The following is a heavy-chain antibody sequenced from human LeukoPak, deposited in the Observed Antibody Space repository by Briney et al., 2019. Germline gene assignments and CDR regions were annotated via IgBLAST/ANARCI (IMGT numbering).Heavy chain of an antibody. CDR2: ISYDGSNK. Sequence: SGGSLRLSCAASGFTFSSYAMHRVRQAPGKGLEWVAVISYDGSNKYYADSVKGRFTISRDNSKNTLYLQMNSLRAKDTAVYYCARWIWQLAHPGAFDIWGQGTMVTVSS. V-gene: IGHV3-30-3*01. D-gene: IGHD6-6*01. J-gene: IGHJ3*02. CDR1: GFTFSSYA. CDR3: ARWIWQLAHPGAFDI.